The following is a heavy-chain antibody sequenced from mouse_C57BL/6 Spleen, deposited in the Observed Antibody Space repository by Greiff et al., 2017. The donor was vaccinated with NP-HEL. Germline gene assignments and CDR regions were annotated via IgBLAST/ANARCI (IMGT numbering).Heavy chain of an antibody. J-gene: IGHJ3*01. CDR2: IYPGDGDT. CDR1: GYAFSSSW. Sequence: VQRVESGPELVKPGASVKISCKASGYAFSSSWMNWVKQRPGKGLEWIGRIYPGDGDTNYNGKFKGKAKLTADKSSSTAYMQLSSLTSEDSAVYFCARGYDAPSWFAYWGQGTLVTVSA. CDR3: ARGYDAPSWFAY. D-gene: IGHD2-3*01. V-gene: IGHV1-82*01.